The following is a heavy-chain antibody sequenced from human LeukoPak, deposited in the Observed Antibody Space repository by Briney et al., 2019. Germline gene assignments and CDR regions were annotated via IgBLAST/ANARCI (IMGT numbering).Heavy chain of an antibody. CDR3: ARDRVYCSSTSCQDAFDI. CDR1: GFTFSDYY. V-gene: IGHV3-11*05. J-gene: IGHJ3*02. D-gene: IGHD2-2*01. Sequence: GGSLRLSCAASGFTFSDYYMSWIRQAPGKELEWVSYISSSSSYTNYADSVKGRFTISRDNAKNSLYLQMNSLRAEDTAVYYCARDRVYCSSTSCQDAFDIWGQGTMVTVSS. CDR2: ISSSSSYT.